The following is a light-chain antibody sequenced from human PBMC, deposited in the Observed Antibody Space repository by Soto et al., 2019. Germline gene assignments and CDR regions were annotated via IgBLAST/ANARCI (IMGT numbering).Light chain of an antibody. Sequence: EIVLTQSPATLSVFPGEKATLSCGASQSVSNNLAWYPQKPGQAPRPLIYGASTRATGVPARFSGSGSGTEFTLTISSLQSEDSAIYYCQQYSSWPFTFGPGTKVAIE. V-gene: IGKV3-15*01. CDR1: QSVSNN. CDR3: QQYSSWPFT. J-gene: IGKJ3*01. CDR2: GAS.